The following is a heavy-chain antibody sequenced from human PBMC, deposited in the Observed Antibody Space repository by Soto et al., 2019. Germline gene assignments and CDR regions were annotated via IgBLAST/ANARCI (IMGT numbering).Heavy chain of an antibody. Sequence: PGGSLRLSCAASGFTFSSYSMNWVRQAPGKGLEWVSSISSSSSYIYYADSVKGRFTISRDNAKNSLYLQMNSLRAEDTAVYYCARETPRLSAFDIWGQGTTVTVSS. CDR2: ISSSSSYI. J-gene: IGHJ3*02. V-gene: IGHV3-21*01. CDR3: ARETPRLSAFDI. D-gene: IGHD3-16*01. CDR1: GFTFSSYS.